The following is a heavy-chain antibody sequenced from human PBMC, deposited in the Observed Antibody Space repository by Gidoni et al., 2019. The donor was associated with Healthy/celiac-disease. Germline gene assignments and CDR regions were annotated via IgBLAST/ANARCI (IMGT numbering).Heavy chain of an antibody. CDR2: IVPGDSDT. CDR1: GYSVTSYW. Sequence: EVQLVQSGAEVKKPGEAPKVSCTGSGYSVTSYWLGWVRPMPGNGLEWMGNIVPGDSDTRYSPSYQGQGTISADKPISTAYLQWSSLKASDTAMYYCARQRSYDFWSGYHEGWFDPWGQGTLVTVSS. V-gene: IGHV5-51*01. D-gene: IGHD3-3*01. J-gene: IGHJ5*02. CDR3: ARQRSYDFWSGYHEGWFDP.